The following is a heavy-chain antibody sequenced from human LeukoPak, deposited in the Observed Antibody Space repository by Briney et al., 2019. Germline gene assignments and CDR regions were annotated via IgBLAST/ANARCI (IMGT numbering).Heavy chain of an antibody. V-gene: IGHV3-49*04. CDR1: GFTFGGYG. CDR3: TRALIWFGDYDY. J-gene: IGHJ4*02. CDR2: IRSKAYGGTT. Sequence: GRSLRLSCTASGFTFGGYGMSWVRQAPGKGLEWVGFIRSKAYGGTTEYAASVKGRFTISRDDSKSIAYLQMNSLKTEDTAVYYCTRALIWFGDYDYWGQGTLVTVSS. D-gene: IGHD3-10*01.